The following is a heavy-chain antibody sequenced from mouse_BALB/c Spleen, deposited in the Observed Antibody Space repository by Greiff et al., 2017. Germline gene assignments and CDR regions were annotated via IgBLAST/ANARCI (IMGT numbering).Heavy chain of an antibody. CDR3: TRGATATCDY. Sequence: VQLQQPGAELVRPGASVKLSCKASGYTFTSYWINWVKQRPGQGLEWIGNIYPSDSYTNYNQKFKDKATLTVDKSSSTAYMQLSSPTSEDSAVYYCTRGATATCDYWGQGTTLTVS. V-gene: IGHV1-69*02. CDR1: GYTFTSYW. D-gene: IGHD1-2*01. J-gene: IGHJ2*01. CDR2: IYPSDSYT.